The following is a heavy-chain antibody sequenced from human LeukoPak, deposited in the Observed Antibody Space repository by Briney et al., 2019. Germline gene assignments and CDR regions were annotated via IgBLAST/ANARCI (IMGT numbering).Heavy chain of an antibody. CDR2: IKGDGSDK. V-gene: IGHV3-7*03. Sequence: GGSLRLSCAASGFSFSSSWMTWVRQAPGKGLEWLANIKGDGSDKNYVDSVKGRFTISRDNAKNSLYLQMNSLRAEDTAVYYCARGAYYYDSSGYAFDYWGQGTLVTVSS. CDR1: GFSFSSSW. CDR3: ARGAYYYDSSGYAFDY. J-gene: IGHJ4*02. D-gene: IGHD3-22*01.